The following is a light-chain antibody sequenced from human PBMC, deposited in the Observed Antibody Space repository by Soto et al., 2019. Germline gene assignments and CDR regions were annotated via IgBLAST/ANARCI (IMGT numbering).Light chain of an antibody. CDR1: QSVSSNY. Sequence: EIVLTQSPATLSLSPGERATLSCRASQSVSSNYLAWYQQKPGQAPRLLIFAASSRNTGIPDRFSGSGSGTDFTLTISGLEPEDFAVYHCQQYGSSPRTFGQGTKVEIQ. J-gene: IGKJ1*01. V-gene: IGKV3-20*01. CDR3: QQYGSSPRT. CDR2: AAS.